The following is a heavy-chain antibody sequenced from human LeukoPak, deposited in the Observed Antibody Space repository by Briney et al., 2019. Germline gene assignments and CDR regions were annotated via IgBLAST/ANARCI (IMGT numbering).Heavy chain of an antibody. CDR1: GFTYSNYW. V-gene: IGHV3-74*01. D-gene: IGHD1-1*01. CDR2: IKTDGSST. Sequence: GGSLRLSCAAAGFTYSNYWMHWVRQAPGKGLVWVSRIKTDGSSTTYADSVKGRFTISRDDAKNTLYLHMNSLRAEDTAVYYCARGWNADYWGQGTLVTVSS. J-gene: IGHJ4*02. CDR3: ARGWNADY.